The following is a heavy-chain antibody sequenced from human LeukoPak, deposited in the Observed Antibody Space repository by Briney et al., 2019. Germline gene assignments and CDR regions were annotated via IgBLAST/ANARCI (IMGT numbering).Heavy chain of an antibody. Sequence: PGGSPRLSCAASGFTFTSYEMNWVRQAPGKGLEWVSYISGSGNTIYYAESVEGRFTISRDNAKNSVNLQMNSLRAEDTAVYYCARDHFDYWGQGTLVTVSS. CDR2: ISGSGNTI. J-gene: IGHJ4*02. CDR3: ARDHFDY. CDR1: GFTFTSYE. V-gene: IGHV3-48*03.